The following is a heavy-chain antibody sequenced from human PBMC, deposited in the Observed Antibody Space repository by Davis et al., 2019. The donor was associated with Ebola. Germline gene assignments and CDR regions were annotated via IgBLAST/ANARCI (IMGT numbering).Heavy chain of an antibody. CDR2: INHSRRTT. V-gene: IGHV4-34*01. J-gene: IGHJ5*01. CDR3: ARDAFPGEYIRWFDS. Sequence: MPGGSLRLSCAVYDGSFSGYYWSWIRQPPGKGLEWIGEINHSRRTTNYNPSLRSRVTISIETSKNQLSLKLSSVTAADTAVYYCARDAFPGEYIRWFDSLGQGTQVTVSS. D-gene: IGHD4-17*01. CDR1: DGSFSGYY.